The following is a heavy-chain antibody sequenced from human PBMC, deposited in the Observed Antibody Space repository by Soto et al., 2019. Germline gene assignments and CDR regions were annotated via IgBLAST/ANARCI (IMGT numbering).Heavy chain of an antibody. CDR3: ARIIYCSGGSCYSGFDY. D-gene: IGHD2-15*01. CDR1: GFTFSSYA. CDR2: ISGSGGST. J-gene: IGHJ4*02. V-gene: IGHV3-23*01. Sequence: EVQLLESGGGLVQPGGSLRLSCAASGFTFSSYAMSWVRQAPGKGLEWVSAISGSGGSTYYADSVKGRFTISRDNSKNTLYLQMNSLRAEDTAVYYCARIIYCSGGSCYSGFDYWGQGTLVTVSS.